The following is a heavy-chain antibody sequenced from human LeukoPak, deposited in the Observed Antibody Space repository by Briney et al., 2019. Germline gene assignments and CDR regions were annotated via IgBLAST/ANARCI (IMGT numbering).Heavy chain of an antibody. CDR2: INTNTGNT. Sequence: ASVKVSCKASGYTFSTYYMHWLRQAPGQGLEWMGVINTNTGNTVYAQKFQGKVAMTRDTSTSTVYVGLSSLRSEGTAVYYCARGDIVGVSWGSYFEFWGQGTLVIVSS. D-gene: IGHD1-26*01. V-gene: IGHV1-46*01. CDR1: GYTFSTYY. CDR3: ARGDIVGVSWGSYFEF. J-gene: IGHJ4*02.